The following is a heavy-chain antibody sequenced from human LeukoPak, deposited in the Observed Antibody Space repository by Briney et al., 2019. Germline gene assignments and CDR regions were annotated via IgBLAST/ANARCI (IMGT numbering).Heavy chain of an antibody. J-gene: IGHJ4*02. CDR1: GFTFSSYA. CDR2: ISNRGSTI. V-gene: IGHV3-48*02. CDR3: ARDGWELLSFDY. D-gene: IGHD1-26*01. Sequence: GGSLRLSCAASGFTFSSYAMSWVRQAPGKGLEWVSYISNRGSTIYYADSVKGRFTISRDNAKNSLYLQMNSLRDEDTAVYYCARDGWELLSFDYWGQGTLVTVSS.